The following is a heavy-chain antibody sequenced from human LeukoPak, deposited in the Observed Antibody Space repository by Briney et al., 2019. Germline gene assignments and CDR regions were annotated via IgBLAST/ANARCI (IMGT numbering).Heavy chain of an antibody. CDR3: AKARGFCSGGSWYNPFDP. CDR1: GFTFSSYA. V-gene: IGHV3-23*01. J-gene: IGHJ5*02. D-gene: IGHD2-15*01. Sequence: GGSLRLSCAASGFTFSSYAMSWVRQAPGKGLEWVSGISGSGGSTYYADSVKGRFTISRDNSKNKLYVQMNSLRAEDTAVYYCAKARGFCSGGSWYNPFDPWGQGTLVTVYS. CDR2: ISGSGGST.